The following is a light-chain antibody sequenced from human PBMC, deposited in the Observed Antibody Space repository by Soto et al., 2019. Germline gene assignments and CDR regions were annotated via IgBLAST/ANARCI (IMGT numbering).Light chain of an antibody. CDR3: MQAVQPWT. V-gene: IGKV2-28*01. J-gene: IGKJ1*01. CDR1: QILLHNNGYNY. Sequence: DIVMTQSPLSLPVTPGEPASISCRSSQILLHNNGYNYLDWYLQKPGQSPQLLIYLGSNRASGVPDRFSGSGSGTDFTLKISRVEADDVGVYYCMQAVQPWTFGQGTKVDI. CDR2: LGS.